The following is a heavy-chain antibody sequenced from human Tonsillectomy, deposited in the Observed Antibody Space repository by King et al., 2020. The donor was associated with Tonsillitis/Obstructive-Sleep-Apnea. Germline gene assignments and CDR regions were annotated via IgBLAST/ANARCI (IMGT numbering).Heavy chain of an antibody. Sequence: LQLQESGPGLVKPSETLSLTCTVSGGSISSSSYYWGWIRQPPGKGLEWIGSIYYSGSTYYNPSLKSRVTISVDTSKNQFSLKLSSVTAADTAVYYCAIHPRFTYYDFWSGYYWGQGTLVTVSS. J-gene: IGHJ4*02. CDR2: IYYSGST. D-gene: IGHD3-3*01. CDR1: GGSISSSSYY. V-gene: IGHV4-39*01. CDR3: AIHPRFTYYDFWSGYY.